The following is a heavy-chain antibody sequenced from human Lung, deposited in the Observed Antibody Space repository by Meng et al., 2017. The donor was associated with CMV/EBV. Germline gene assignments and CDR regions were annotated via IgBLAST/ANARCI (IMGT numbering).Heavy chain of an antibody. CDR1: GGSFSGYY. CDR2: INHSGST. J-gene: IGHJ5*02. CDR3: ARGRRGGFLEWLLSGNWFDP. V-gene: IGHV4-34*01. Sequence: SETLSLTCAVYGGSFSGYYWSWICQPPGKGLEWIGEINHSGSTNYNPSLKSRVTISVDTSKNQFSLKLSSVTAADTAVYYCARGRRGGFLEWLLSGNWFDPWGQGTLVTVSS. D-gene: IGHD3-3*01.